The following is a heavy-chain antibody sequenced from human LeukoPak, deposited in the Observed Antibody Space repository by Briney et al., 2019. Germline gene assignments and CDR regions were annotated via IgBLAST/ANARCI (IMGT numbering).Heavy chain of an antibody. CDR2: ISSSSSYI. D-gene: IGHD3-10*01. V-gene: IGHV3-21*01. CDR1: GFTFSSYS. Sequence: PGGSLRLSCAASGFTFSSYSMNWVRQAPGKGLEWVSSISSSSSYIYYADSVKGRFTISRDNAKNSLYLQMNSLRAEDTAVYYCASPPITMARGVTTGTVDYWGQGTLVTVSS. J-gene: IGHJ4*02. CDR3: ASPPITMARGVTTGTVDY.